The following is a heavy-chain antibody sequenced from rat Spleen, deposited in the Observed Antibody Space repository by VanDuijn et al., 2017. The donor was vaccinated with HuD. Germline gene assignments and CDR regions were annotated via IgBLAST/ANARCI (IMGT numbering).Heavy chain of an antibody. CDR1: GYSITSNY. CDR3: ARSDGVHYYLPFAD. D-gene: IGHD1-1*01. V-gene: IGHV3-3*01. Sequence: EVQLQESGPGLVKPSQSLSLTCSVTGYSITSNYWGWIRKFPGNKMEWVGYINGAGSTNYNPSLKSRISITRDISKNQFFLQVNSVSSEDTATYYCARSDGVHYYLPFADWGQGTLVTASS. J-gene: IGHJ3*01. CDR2: INGAGST.